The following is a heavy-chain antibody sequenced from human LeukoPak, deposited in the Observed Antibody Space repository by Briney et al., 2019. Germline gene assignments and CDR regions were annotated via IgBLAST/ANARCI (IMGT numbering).Heavy chain of an antibody. CDR1: GFTFSSYT. CDR3: ARGAPYSSSWYDAFDI. CDR2: MSSSSSSI. V-gene: IGHV3-21*01. J-gene: IGHJ3*02. Sequence: PGGSLRLSCAASGFTFSSYTMNWVRQAPGKGLEWVSSMSSSSSSIYYADSVKGRFTISRDSAKNSLFLQMNSLRAEDTAVYYCARGAPYSSSWYDAFDIWGQGTMVTVSS. D-gene: IGHD6-13*01.